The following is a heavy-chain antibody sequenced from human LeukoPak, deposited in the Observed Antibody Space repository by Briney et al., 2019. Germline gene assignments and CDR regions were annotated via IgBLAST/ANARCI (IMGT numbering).Heavy chain of an antibody. CDR2: ISSSSSHT. D-gene: IGHD3-9*01. CDR3: ARAGYDILTGYSASYMDV. J-gene: IGHJ6*03. V-gene: IGHV3-21*01. Sequence: GGSLRLSCAASGFTFSSYSMSWVRQAPAKGLEWVSSISSSSSHTYHADSVKGRFTISRDNAKRALYLQMNSLRAEDTAVYYCARAGYDILTGYSASYMDVWGKGTTVTVSS. CDR1: GFTFSSYS.